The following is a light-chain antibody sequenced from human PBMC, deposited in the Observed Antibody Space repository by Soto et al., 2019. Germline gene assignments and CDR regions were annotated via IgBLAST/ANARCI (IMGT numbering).Light chain of an antibody. CDR2: RNN. Sequence: QSVLTQPPSASGTPGQRVTISCSGSSSNIGSNYVYWYQQLPETAPKLLIYRNNHRPSGVPDRCSGSKSGTSAALAISGLRYEDEADYYCAAWDAGLSGRVVFGGGTKLTVL. V-gene: IGLV1-47*01. CDR1: SSNIGSNY. CDR3: AAWDAGLSGRVV. J-gene: IGLJ2*01.